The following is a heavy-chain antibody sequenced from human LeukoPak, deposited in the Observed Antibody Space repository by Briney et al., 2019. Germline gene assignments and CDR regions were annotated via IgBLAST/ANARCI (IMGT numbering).Heavy chain of an antibody. Sequence: PGGSLRLSCAASGFSFSDYYMSWIRPAPGKGLEWVSYISSSGSTIYYADSVKGRFTISRDNAKNSLYLQMNSLRAEDTAEYYCARGRSSSWYLNWFDPWGEGTLVAVSS. V-gene: IGHV3-11*04. D-gene: IGHD6-13*01. CDR3: ARGRSSSWYLNWFDP. CDR1: GFSFSDYY. J-gene: IGHJ5*02. CDR2: ISSSGSTI.